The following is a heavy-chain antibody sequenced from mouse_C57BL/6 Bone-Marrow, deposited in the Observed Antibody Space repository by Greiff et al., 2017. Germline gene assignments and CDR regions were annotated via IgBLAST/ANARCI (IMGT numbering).Heavy chain of an antibody. J-gene: IGHJ4*01. CDR3: ARYLDGYLLYYAIDY. CDR2: IHPNSGST. V-gene: IGHV1-64*01. D-gene: IGHD2-3*01. CDR1: GYTFTSYW. Sequence: QVQLQQPGAELVKPGASVKLSCKASGYTFTSYWMHWVKQRPGQGLEWIGMIHPNSGSTNYNEKFKSKATLTVDKSSSTAYMQLSSLASDDSAVYYCARYLDGYLLYYAIDYWGHGTSVTVSS.